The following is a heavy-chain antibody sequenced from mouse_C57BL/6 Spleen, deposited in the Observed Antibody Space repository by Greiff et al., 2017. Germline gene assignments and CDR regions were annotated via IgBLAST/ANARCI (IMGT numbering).Heavy chain of an antibody. V-gene: IGHV1-20*01. CDR2: INPYNGDT. CDR1: GYSFTGYF. D-gene: IGHD1-1*01. CDR3: ARGVYYGFAY. Sequence: VQLQQSGAELVRPGDSVKLSCKASGYSFTGYFMNWVMQSHGKSLEWIGRINPYNGDTFYNQKFKGKATLTVDKSSSTAHMELRSLTSEDSAVYYCARGVYYGFAYWGQGTLVTVSA. J-gene: IGHJ3*01.